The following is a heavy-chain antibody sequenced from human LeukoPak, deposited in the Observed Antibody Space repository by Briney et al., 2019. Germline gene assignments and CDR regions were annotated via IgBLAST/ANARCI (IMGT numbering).Heavy chain of an antibody. J-gene: IGHJ4*02. V-gene: IGHV4-30-2*01. CDR1: GVSISSGGYS. CDR2: IYHSGST. Sequence: ASQTLSLTCAVSGVSISSGGYSWGWIRQPPGKGLEWIGYIYHSGSTYYNPSLKSRVTISVDRSKNQFSLKLSSVTAADTAVYYCASFSSGWYFDYWGQGTLVTVSS. CDR3: ASFSSGWYFDY. D-gene: IGHD6-19*01.